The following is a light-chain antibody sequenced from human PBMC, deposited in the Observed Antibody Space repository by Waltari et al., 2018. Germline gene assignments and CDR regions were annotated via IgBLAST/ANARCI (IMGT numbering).Light chain of an antibody. CDR2: SNY. Sequence: QSVPTQPPSVSGTPGQRVTISCSGSSSDIGRNTVNWYQHLPGTAPKLLSYSNYQRPSGVPDRCSGSKSGTSASLAISGLQSEDEADYYCATWDDSLDTPVFGGGTKLTVL. J-gene: IGLJ3*02. CDR1: SSDIGRNT. V-gene: IGLV1-44*01. CDR3: ATWDDSLDTPV.